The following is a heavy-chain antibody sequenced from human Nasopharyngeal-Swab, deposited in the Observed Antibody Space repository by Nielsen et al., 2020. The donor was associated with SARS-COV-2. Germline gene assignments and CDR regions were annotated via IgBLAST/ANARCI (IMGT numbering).Heavy chain of an antibody. D-gene: IGHD6-13*01. J-gene: IGHJ3*02. CDR3: ASGIAAAADDAFDI. CDR1: GGSVRSGSHY. V-gene: IGHV4-61*01. Sequence: SETLSLTCTVSGGSVRSGSHYWSWIRQPPGKGLEWIGYIYYSGSTNYNPSLKSRVTISVDTSKNQFSLKLSSVTAADTAVYYCASGIAAAADDAFDIWGQGTMVTVSS. CDR2: IYYSGST.